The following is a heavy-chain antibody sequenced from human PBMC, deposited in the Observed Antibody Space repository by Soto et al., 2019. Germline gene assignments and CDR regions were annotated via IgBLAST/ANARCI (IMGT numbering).Heavy chain of an antibody. CDR1: GGTFSSYA. CDR3: ARGANYDILTGYYNNWFDP. V-gene: IGHV1-69*05. Sequence: GASVKVSCKASGGTFSSYAISWVRQAPGQGLEWMGGIIPIFGTANYAQKFQGRVTMTRNTSISTAYMELSSLRSEDTAVYYCARGANYDILTGYYNNWFDPWGQGTLVTVSS. D-gene: IGHD3-9*01. CDR2: IIPIFGTA. J-gene: IGHJ5*02.